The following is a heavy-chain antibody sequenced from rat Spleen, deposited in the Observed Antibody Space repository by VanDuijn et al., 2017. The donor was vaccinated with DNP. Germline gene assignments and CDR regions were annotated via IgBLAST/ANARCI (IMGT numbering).Heavy chain of an antibody. CDR1: GFTFSNYD. CDR3: ARHCCPPYYAMDA. CDR2: ISPSGGST. J-gene: IGHJ4*01. D-gene: IGHD3-1*01. V-gene: IGHV5S23*01. Sequence: EVQLVESGGGLVQPGRSLKLSCAASGFTFSNYDMAWVRQAPTKGLEWVASISPSGGSTYYRDSVKGRFTVSRDNAKSSLYLQMDSLRSEDTATYYCARHCCPPYYAMDAWGQGTSVTVSS.